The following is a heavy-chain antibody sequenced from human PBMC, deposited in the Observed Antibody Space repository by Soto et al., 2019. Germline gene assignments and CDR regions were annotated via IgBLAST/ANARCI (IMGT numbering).Heavy chain of an antibody. V-gene: IGHV1-69*13. Sequence: SVKVSCKASGGTFSSYAIRWVREAPGQGLEWMGGIIPIFGTANYAQKFQGRVTITADESTSTAYMELSSLRSEDTAMYYCASIAARPGGWWFDPWGQGTLVTVYS. D-gene: IGHD6-6*01. J-gene: IGHJ5*02. CDR3: ASIAARPGGWWFDP. CDR1: GGTFSSYA. CDR2: IIPIFGTA.